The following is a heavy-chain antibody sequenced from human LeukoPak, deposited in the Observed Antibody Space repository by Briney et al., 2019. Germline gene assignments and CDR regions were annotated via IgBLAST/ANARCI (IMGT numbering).Heavy chain of an antibody. J-gene: IGHJ4*02. D-gene: IGHD3-22*01. Sequence: ASVKVSCKASGYTFTDYYIHWLRQAPGRGPEWLGWNDPKSGATYYAEQFQGRVTMTGDTSIDTAYMQQNRLTSDDTAVYYCARSPGSSSYWGPFDVWGQGALVTVSS. CDR3: ARSPGSSSYWGPFDV. CDR2: NDPKSGAT. CDR1: GYTFTDYY. V-gene: IGHV1-2*02.